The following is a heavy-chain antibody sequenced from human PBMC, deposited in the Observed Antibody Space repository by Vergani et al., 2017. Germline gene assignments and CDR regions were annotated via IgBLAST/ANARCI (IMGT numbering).Heavy chain of an antibody. J-gene: IGHJ3*02. CDR1: GYTLTELS. D-gene: IGHD3-22*01. CDR2: FDPEDGET. V-gene: IGHV1-24*01. CDR3: ATEVLIVRSQGAVDI. Sequence: QVQLVQSGAEVKKPGASVKVSCKVSGYTLTELSMHWVRQAPGKGLEWMGGFDPEDGETIYAQKFQGRVTMTGDTSTDTAYMELSSLRSEDTAVYYCATEVLIVRSQGAVDIWGQGTMVTVSS.